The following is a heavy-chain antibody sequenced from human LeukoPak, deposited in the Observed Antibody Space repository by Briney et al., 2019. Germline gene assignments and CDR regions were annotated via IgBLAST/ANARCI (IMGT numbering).Heavy chain of an antibody. CDR2: IYHSGST. CDR1: GDTVNTRRYY. V-gene: IGHV4-39*01. Sequence: PSETLSLTCPVSGDTVNTRRYYWGWIRQPPGKGLEWIGSIYHSGSTYYEPSLRSRVTISIDTSRNQFSLILTSVTTAGTALYFCARRDIVKGGFDYWGQETLVTVSS. D-gene: IGHD3-16*02. CDR3: ARRDIVKGGFDY. J-gene: IGHJ4*02.